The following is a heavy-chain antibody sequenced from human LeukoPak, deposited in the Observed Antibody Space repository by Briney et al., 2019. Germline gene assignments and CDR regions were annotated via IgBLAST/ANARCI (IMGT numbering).Heavy chain of an antibody. CDR1: GFTFSSYS. Sequence: GGSLRLSCAASGFTFSSYSMNWVRQAPGKGLEWDSSISSSSSYIYYADSVKGRFTISRDNAKNSLYLQMNSLRAEDTAVYYCAGVGQLADYWGQGTLVTVSS. D-gene: IGHD6-6*01. V-gene: IGHV3-21*01. J-gene: IGHJ4*02. CDR2: ISSSSSYI. CDR3: AGVGQLADY.